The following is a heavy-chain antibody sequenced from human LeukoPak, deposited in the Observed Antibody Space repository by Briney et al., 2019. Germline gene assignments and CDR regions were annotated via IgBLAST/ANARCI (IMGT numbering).Heavy chain of an antibody. J-gene: IGHJ6*03. V-gene: IGHV1-69*05. Sequence: ASVKVSCQASGCTFSSYGISWVRQAPGQGLEWMGGFILIFGTANYEQKFQGRVTITTDGSTSTAYMELSSLRSEDTAVDYYARGPANYYYYYYMDVWGKGTTVTVSS. CDR2: FILIFGTA. CDR3: ARGPANYYYYYYMDV. CDR1: GCTFSSYG.